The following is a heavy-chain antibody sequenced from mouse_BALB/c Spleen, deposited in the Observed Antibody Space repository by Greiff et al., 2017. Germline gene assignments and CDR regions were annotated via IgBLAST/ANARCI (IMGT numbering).Heavy chain of an antibody. CDR3: ARWITTATISY. Sequence: QVQLQQSGAELARPGASVKLSCKASGYTFTDYYINWVKQRTGQGLEWIGEIYPGSGNTYYNEKFKGKATLTADKSSSTAYMQLSSLTSEDSAVYFCARWITTATISYWGQGTTLTVSS. CDR1: GYTFTDYY. CDR2: IYPGSGNT. J-gene: IGHJ2*01. V-gene: IGHV1-77*01. D-gene: IGHD1-2*01.